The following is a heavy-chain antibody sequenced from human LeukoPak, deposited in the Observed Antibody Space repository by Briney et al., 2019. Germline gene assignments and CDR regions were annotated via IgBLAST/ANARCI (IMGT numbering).Heavy chain of an antibody. D-gene: IGHD6-13*01. CDR2: IFHSGST. J-gene: IGHJ6*03. Sequence: PSETLSLTCTVSGYSISSGYYWGWIRPPPGKGLEWIGSIFHSGSTYYNPSLKSRVTISVDTSKNQFSLKLSSVTAADTAVYYCARVVEHKGYSSSWLRRYYYYMDVWGKGTTVTISS. CDR3: ARVVEHKGYSSSWLRRYYYYMDV. CDR1: GYSISSGYY. V-gene: IGHV4-38-2*02.